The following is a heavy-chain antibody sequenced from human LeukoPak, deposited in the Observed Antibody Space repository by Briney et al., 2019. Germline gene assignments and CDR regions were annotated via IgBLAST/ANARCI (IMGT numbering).Heavy chain of an antibody. CDR3: ARAKGIAVAGSDY. V-gene: IGHV3-30*02. Sequence: GGSLRLSCAASGFSFSSYGMHWVRQAPGKGLEWVAFIRYDGSNKYYADSVKGRFTISRDDSKNTLYLEMNSLRIEDTAVYYCARAKGIAVAGSDYWGQGTLVTVSS. CDR2: IRYDGSNK. D-gene: IGHD6-19*01. J-gene: IGHJ4*02. CDR1: GFSFSSYG.